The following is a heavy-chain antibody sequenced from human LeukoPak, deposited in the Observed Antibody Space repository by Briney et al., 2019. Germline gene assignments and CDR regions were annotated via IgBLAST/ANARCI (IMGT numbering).Heavy chain of an antibody. D-gene: IGHD1-26*01. Sequence: GGSLSLSCAASGFTFDDYGMSWVRQAPGKGLEWVSGINWNGGSTNYADSVKGRFTISRDNAKNSLYLQMNSLRAEDTALYYCTSTGILGATTGVGLFDYWGQGTLVTVSS. J-gene: IGHJ4*02. V-gene: IGHV3-20*04. CDR3: TSTGILGATTGVGLFDY. CDR1: GFTFDDYG. CDR2: INWNGGST.